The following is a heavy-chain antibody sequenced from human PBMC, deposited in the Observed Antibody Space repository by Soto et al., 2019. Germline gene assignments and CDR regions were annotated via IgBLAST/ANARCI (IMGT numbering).Heavy chain of an antibody. D-gene: IGHD3-22*01. CDR1: GYDFTHYW. Sequence: GESLKISCQGSGYDFTHYWFAWVRQTPGKGLEWMGVIYPGDAETRYSPSFQGRVTSSVDKSIDTACLHWSCLEASVTAIYYCARVTNYADSGDFYSFDFWGQGALVTVSS. V-gene: IGHV5-51*01. CDR3: ARVTNYADSGDFYSFDF. J-gene: IGHJ4*02. CDR2: IYPGDAET.